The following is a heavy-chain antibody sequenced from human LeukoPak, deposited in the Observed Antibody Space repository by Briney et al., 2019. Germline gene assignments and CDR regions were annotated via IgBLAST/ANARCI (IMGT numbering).Heavy chain of an antibody. V-gene: IGHV5-51*01. CDR2: IYPGDSDT. D-gene: IGHD3-16*01. CDR3: ARTPDDYVWGSYFGY. Sequence: GESLKISCKGSGYSFTSYWIGWVRQMPGEGLEWMGIIYPGDSDTRYSPSFQGQVTISADKSISTAYLQWSSLKASDTAMYYCARTPDDYVWGSYFGYWGQGTLVTVSS. CDR1: GYSFTSYW. J-gene: IGHJ4*02.